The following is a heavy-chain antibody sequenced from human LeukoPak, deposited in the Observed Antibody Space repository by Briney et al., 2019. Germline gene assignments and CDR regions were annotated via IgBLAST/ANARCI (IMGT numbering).Heavy chain of an antibody. Sequence: KPSETLSLTCAVYGGSFSGYYWSWIRQPPGKGLEWIGEINNSGSTNYNPSLKSRVTISVDTSKNQFSLELSSVTAADTAVYYCAREWVVIGYFDYWGQGTLVTVSS. J-gene: IGHJ4*02. D-gene: IGHD2-21*01. V-gene: IGHV4-34*01. CDR1: GGSFSGYY. CDR3: AREWVVIGYFDY. CDR2: INNSGST.